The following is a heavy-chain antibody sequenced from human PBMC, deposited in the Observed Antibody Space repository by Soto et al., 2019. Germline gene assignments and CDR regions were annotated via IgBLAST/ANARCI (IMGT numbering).Heavy chain of an antibody. V-gene: IGHV1-2*02. CDR3: ARGDYGTGGYPFPYFDY. CDR1: GYSFTGYY. D-gene: IGHD2-8*02. Sequence: HEHLVQSGAEVKRPGASLKVSCKASGYSFTGYYIHWVRQAPGQGLEWMGWINPDSGATNYAQNCHVRVTMTSDTSISTASMDLTSLTSDETAVYYCARGDYGTGGYPFPYFDYWGQGTLVIVSS. J-gene: IGHJ4*02. CDR2: INPDSGAT.